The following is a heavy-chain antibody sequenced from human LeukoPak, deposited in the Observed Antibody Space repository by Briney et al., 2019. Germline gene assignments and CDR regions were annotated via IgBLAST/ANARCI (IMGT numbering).Heavy chain of an antibody. CDR2: IFYTGSA. CDR1: GGSISSTSYN. Sequence: NTSETLSLTCTVSGGSISSTSYNWGWIRQPPGKGLEWIGSIFYTGSANYSPSLKSRVTMSVDTSKNQFSLILNSVTAADTAIYYCAKTLLRGLYYFDRWGQGTLVTVSS. D-gene: IGHD3-10*01. V-gene: IGHV4-39*07. CDR3: AKTLLRGLYYFDR. J-gene: IGHJ4*02.